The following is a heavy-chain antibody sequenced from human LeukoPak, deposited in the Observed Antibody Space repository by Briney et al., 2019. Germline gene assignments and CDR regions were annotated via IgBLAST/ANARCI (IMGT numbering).Heavy chain of an antibody. V-gene: IGHV3-53*01. CDR2: IYSDGST. CDR3: ARNWFSTYFDY. Sequence: GGSLRLSCAASGFTVSSNYMSWVRQAPGKGLEWVSLIYSDGSTYYADSVKGRFTISRDNSKNTLYIQMNSLRAEDTAVYYCARNWFSTYFDYWGQGTLVTVSS. J-gene: IGHJ4*02. D-gene: IGHD3-10*01. CDR1: GFTVSSNY.